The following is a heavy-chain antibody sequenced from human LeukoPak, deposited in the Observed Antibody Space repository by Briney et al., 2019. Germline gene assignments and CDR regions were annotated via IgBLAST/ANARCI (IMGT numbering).Heavy chain of an antibody. CDR3: AKDGNGNFDY. Sequence: GGSLRLSCAASGFTFDDYAMHWVRHAPGKGLEWVSGISWNSGSIGYADSVKGRFTISRDNAKNSLYLQMNSLRAEDTALYYCAKDGNGNFDYWGQGTLVTVSS. CDR1: GFTFDDYA. V-gene: IGHV3-9*01. D-gene: IGHD4-23*01. CDR2: ISWNSGSI. J-gene: IGHJ4*02.